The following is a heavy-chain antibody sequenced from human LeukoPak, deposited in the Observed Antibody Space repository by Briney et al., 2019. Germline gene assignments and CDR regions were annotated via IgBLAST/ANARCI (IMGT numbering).Heavy chain of an antibody. CDR1: GFTFSNYA. D-gene: IGHD3-9*01. Sequence: GGSLRLSCAASGFTFSNYAMSWVRQAPEKGLEWVSTISGSGGSTYYADSVKGRFTISRDNSKNTLYLQMNSLRAEGTAVYYCAKGENYDILTGYYGYYYYGMDVWGKGTTVTVSS. CDR2: ISGSGGST. V-gene: IGHV3-23*01. CDR3: AKGENYDILTGYYGYYYYGMDV. J-gene: IGHJ6*04.